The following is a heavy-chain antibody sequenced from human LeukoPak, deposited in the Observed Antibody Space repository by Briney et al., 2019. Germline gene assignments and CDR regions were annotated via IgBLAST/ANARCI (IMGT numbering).Heavy chain of an antibody. CDR3: ARGSYYYDSSGYSFDY. CDR2: ISYDGSNK. Sequence: GGSLRLSCAASGFTFSSYAMHWVRQAPGKGLEWVAVISYDGSNKYYADSVKGRFTISRDNSKNTLYLQMNSLRAEDTAVCYCARGSYYYDSSGYSFDYWGQGTLVTVSS. V-gene: IGHV3-30-3*01. CDR1: GFTFSSYA. J-gene: IGHJ4*02. D-gene: IGHD3-22*01.